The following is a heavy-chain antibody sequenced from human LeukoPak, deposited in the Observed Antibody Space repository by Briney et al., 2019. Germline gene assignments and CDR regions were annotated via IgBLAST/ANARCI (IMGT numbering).Heavy chain of an antibody. Sequence: GGSLRLSCATSGFTFTSYGFHWVRQAPNKGLEWVAVIWFDGSRQYYIDTVRGRFTVSRDNSKNTIYLQMNSLRAEDTAVYYCAKDRHDSSGLSLPCGAFDIWGQGTMVTVSS. CDR2: IWFDGSRQ. CDR1: GFTFTSYG. J-gene: IGHJ3*02. D-gene: IGHD3-22*01. CDR3: AKDRHDSSGLSLPCGAFDI. V-gene: IGHV3-33*06.